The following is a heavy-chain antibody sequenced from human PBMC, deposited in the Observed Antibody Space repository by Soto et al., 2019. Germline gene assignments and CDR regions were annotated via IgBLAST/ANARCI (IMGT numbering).Heavy chain of an antibody. D-gene: IGHD2-15*01. CDR1: GFTFSDNY. CDR2: ISIGGGIR. CDR3: VQTGGRYCSGGSCYFEN. Sequence: GGSLRLSCAASGFTFSDNYMSWIRQAQGKGLEWVSHISIGGGIRYYADSVRGRFTISRDNAKNSLYLQMDSLRAEDTAVYYCVQTGGRYCSGGSCYFENWGQGTLVPSPQ. J-gene: IGHJ4*02. V-gene: IGHV3-11*01.